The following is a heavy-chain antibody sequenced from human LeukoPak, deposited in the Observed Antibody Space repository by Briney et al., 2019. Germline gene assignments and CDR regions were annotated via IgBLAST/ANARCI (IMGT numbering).Heavy chain of an antibody. V-gene: IGHV3-9*03. Sequence: GRSLRLSCAVSGFTFDDYTMHWVRQAPGKGLEWVSGISWNSGSIGYADSVKGRFTISRDNAKNSLYLQMNSLRAEDMALYYCAKATPGIAVAGSFDYWGQGTLVTVSS. D-gene: IGHD6-19*01. CDR2: ISWNSGSI. CDR3: AKATPGIAVAGSFDY. CDR1: GFTFDDYT. J-gene: IGHJ4*02.